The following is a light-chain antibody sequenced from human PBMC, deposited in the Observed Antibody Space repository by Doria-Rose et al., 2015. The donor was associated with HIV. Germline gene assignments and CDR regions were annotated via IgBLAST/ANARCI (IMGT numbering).Light chain of an antibody. CDR2: DGS. V-gene: IGKV3-20*01. CDR3: HQYGTSWT. CDR1: QSFSSTY. Sequence: TQSPGTLSLSPGERATLSCRASQSFSSTYLAWYQQKPGQAPSLLIYDGSTRATGIPDRLSDSGSGTDFTLTINRLEPEDFALYYCHQYGTSWTFGQGTKVEI. J-gene: IGKJ1*01.